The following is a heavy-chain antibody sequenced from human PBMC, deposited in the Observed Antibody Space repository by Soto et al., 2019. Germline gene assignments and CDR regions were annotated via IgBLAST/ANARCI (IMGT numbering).Heavy chain of an antibody. Sequence: SETLSLTCTVSGGSISSYYWSWIRQPPGKGLEWIGYIYYSGSTNYNPSLKSRVTISVDTSKNQFSLKLSSVTAADTAVYYCARGNGYMPYYFDYWGQGTLVTGSS. CDR3: ARGNGYMPYYFDY. CDR1: GGSISSYY. CDR2: IYYSGST. D-gene: IGHD5-12*01. V-gene: IGHV4-59*01. J-gene: IGHJ4*02.